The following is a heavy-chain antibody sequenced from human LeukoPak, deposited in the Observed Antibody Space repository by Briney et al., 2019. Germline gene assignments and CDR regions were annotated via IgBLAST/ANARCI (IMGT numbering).Heavy chain of an antibody. D-gene: IGHD3-22*01. CDR1: GFTFRSYD. V-gene: IGHV3-53*01. Sequence: GGSLTLSCTAPGFTFRSYDMSWVRQAPGKGLEWVSVIYSGGSTYYPDFVKGRFTISSEYSKHTLYLQMNGLRAEDAVVYYFARAVHYYDSLGAACELWGQGTRVPVS. CDR2: IYSGGST. CDR3: ARAVHYYDSLGAACEL. J-gene: IGHJ3*01.